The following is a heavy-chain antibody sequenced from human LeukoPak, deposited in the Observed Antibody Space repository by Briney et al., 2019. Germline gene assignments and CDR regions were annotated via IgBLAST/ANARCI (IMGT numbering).Heavy chain of an antibody. V-gene: IGHV4-39*01. J-gene: IGHJ5*02. CDR3: ARPAAPFAWFDP. D-gene: IGHD6-6*01. CDR1: GGSISSSSYY. Sequence: PSETLSLTCTVSGGSISSSSYYWGWIRQPPGRGLEWIGSIYYSGSTYYDPSLKSRVTISVDTSKNQFSLKLSSVTAADTAVYYCARPAAPFAWFDPWGQGTLVTVSS. CDR2: IYYSGST.